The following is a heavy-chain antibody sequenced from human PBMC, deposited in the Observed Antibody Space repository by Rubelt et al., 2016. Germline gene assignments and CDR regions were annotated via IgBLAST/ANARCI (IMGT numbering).Heavy chain of an antibody. J-gene: IGHJ3*02. Sequence: QLRLQESGPGLVKPSETLSLTCTVSGGSISSSSYYWGWIRQPPGKGLEWIGSIYYSGSTYYNPSLKVRVTISVDTSKNQFSLKLSSVTAADTAVYYCARPGATVAFDIWGQGTMVTVSS. V-gene: IGHV4-39*01. CDR2: IYYSGST. CDR3: ARPGATVAFDI. D-gene: IGHD1-26*01. CDR1: GGSISSSSYY.